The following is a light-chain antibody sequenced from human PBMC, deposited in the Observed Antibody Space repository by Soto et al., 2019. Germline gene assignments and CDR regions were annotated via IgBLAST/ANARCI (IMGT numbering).Light chain of an antibody. V-gene: IGKV3-11*01. Sequence: EFLSPQSPATLSSFPVYRATLSRSARQYINTRLAWYQHRPGQAPRLLIYQTSIRAAGIPARFSASGSGTDFTLTISDVQPEEFALDYCHQQQSWPRTCGQGTPVDIK. CDR2: QTS. J-gene: IGKJ1*01. CDR3: HQQQSWPRT. CDR1: QYINTR.